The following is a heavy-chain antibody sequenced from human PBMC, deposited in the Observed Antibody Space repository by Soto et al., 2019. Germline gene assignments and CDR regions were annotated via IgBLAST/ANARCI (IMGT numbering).Heavy chain of an antibody. CDR2: IYYSGST. V-gene: IGHV4-39*01. J-gene: IGHJ3*02. D-gene: IGHD2-21*01. CDR3: ERRPGEADAFDI. Sequence: SETLSLTCTVSGGSISSSSYYWGWIRQPPGKGLEWIGSIYYSGSTYYNPSLKSRVTISVDTSKNQFSLKLSSVTAADTAVYYCERRPGEADAFDIWGQGTMVTVSS. CDR1: GGSISSSSYY.